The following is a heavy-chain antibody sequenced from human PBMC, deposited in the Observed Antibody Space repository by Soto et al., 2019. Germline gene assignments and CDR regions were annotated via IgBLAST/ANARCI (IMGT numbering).Heavy chain of an antibody. J-gene: IGHJ5*02. CDR1: GGSISSGGYY. V-gene: IGHV4-31*03. CDR3: ARFGASPWFDP. CDR2: IYYSGST. D-gene: IGHD3-10*01. Sequence: QVQLQESGPGLVKPSQTLSLTCTVSGGSISSGGYYWSWIRQHPGKGLEWIGYIYYSGSTYYNPSLKSRVTISVDTANNQFSLTLSAVTAADTAVYYCARFGASPWFDPCGQGTLVTVSS.